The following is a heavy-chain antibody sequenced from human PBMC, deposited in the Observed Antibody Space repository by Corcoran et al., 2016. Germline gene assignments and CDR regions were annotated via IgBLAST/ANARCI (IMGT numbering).Heavy chain of an antibody. D-gene: IGHD3-3*01. Sequence: QVQLQESGPGLVKPSETLSLTCTVSGGSISSYYWSWIRQPPGKGLEWIGYIYYSGSTNYNPSLKSRVTISVDTSKNQFSLKLSSVTAADTAVYYCAGDSSGYYDFWSGYPSGYGMDVWGQGTTVTVSS. CDR3: AGDSSGYYDFWSGYPSGYGMDV. CDR2: IYYSGST. V-gene: IGHV4-59*01. J-gene: IGHJ6*02. CDR1: GGSISSYY.